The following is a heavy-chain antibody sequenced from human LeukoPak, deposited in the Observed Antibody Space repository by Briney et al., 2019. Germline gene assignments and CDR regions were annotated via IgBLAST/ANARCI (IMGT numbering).Heavy chain of an antibody. CDR3: AKDRSYYYGSGSYLSLDY. D-gene: IGHD3-10*01. J-gene: IGHJ4*02. V-gene: IGHV3-30*04. Sequence: GGSLRLSCAASGFTFSSYVMHWVRQAPGKGLEWVAIISYDGSNEYYADSVKGRFTISRDNSKNTLYLQMNSLRAEDTAVYYCAKDRSYYYGSGSYLSLDYWGQGTLVTVSS. CDR2: ISYDGSNE. CDR1: GFTFSSYV.